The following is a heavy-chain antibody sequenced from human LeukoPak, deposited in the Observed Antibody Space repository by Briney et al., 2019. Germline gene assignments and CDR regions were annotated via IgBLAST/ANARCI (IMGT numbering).Heavy chain of an antibody. Sequence: ASVKVSCKASGYTFTGYYMHWVRQAPGQGLEWMGWINPNSGGTNYAQKFQGRVTITRDTSISTAYMELSRLRSDDTAVYYCARDYYLTVKPNCSSTSRYTGGGEYYFDYWGQGILVTVSS. J-gene: IGHJ4*02. CDR3: ARDYYLTVKPNCSSTSRYTGGGEYYFDY. D-gene: IGHD2-2*02. CDR1: GYTFTGYY. CDR2: INPNSGGT. V-gene: IGHV1-2*02.